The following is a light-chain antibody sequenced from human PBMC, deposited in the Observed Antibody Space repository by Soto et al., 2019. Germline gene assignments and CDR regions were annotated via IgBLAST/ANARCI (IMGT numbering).Light chain of an antibody. CDR1: LTISSRY. J-gene: IGKJ1*01. V-gene: IGKV3-20*01. Sequence: IVLTQSPAALLLSPGERATLSCRASLTISSRYLDWYQQKPGRAPRLLIYGISRRPTAIPDDYSGSGSGTEFTLLIARLEPEDFAVYYWQQYVSSSPRTFGQGTKVDIK. CDR2: GIS. CDR3: QQYVSSSPRT.